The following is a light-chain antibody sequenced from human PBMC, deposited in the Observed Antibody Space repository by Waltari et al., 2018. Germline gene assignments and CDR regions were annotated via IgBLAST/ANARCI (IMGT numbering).Light chain of an antibody. Sequence: EIVLTQSPGILSLSPGERATLSCRASETVSSDYLTWFQQRPGQAPRLLIHAGSKRVRGIPDRFSGSGSGTDFTLIIDTLEPEDFAVYYCHQFGAAPWTFGQGTKVEMK. J-gene: IGKJ1*01. CDR1: ETVSSDY. CDR3: HQFGAAPWT. CDR2: AGS. V-gene: IGKV3-20*01.